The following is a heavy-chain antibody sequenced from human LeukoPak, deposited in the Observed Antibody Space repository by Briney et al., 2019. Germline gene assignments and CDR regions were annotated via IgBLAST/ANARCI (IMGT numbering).Heavy chain of an antibody. Sequence: GGSLRLSCTASGFTLRNYWMHLVRQVPGKRLVWVSRISGDGGVTNYADSVQGRFTISRDNAKNILYLQINSLRSEDTAVYYCARYSSSSGGASYYLDYWGHGTLVTVSS. D-gene: IGHD6-6*01. CDR3: ARYSSSSGGASYYLDY. CDR2: ISGDGGVT. CDR1: GFTLRNYW. J-gene: IGHJ4*01. V-gene: IGHV3-74*01.